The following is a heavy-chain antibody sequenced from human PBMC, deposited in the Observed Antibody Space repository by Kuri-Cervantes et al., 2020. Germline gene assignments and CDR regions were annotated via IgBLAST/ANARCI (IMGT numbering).Heavy chain of an antibody. J-gene: IGHJ4*02. Sequence: ASVKVSCKASGYTFTGCYMHWVRQAPGQGLEWMGWINPNSGGTNYAQEFQGWVSMTRDTSISTAYMELSRLRSDDTAVYYCARDNSSGWYFDYWGQGTLVTVSS. CDR2: INPNSGGT. V-gene: IGHV1-2*04. CDR1: GYTFTGCY. CDR3: ARDNSSGWYFDY. D-gene: IGHD6-19*01.